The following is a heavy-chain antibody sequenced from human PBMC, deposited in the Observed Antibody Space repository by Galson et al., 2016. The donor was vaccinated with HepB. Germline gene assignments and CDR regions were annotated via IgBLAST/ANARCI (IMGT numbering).Heavy chain of an antibody. Sequence: SLRLSCAASGFSFTNYGMHWVRQSPDKGLEWVAVISNDGSRKYYADSVKGRFTISRDNSKNTLYLEMYSLRAEDTALYYCSKDDSRWPYDEIFDYWGQGTNARYNYKKPLSLEMYSLGDAETGLYSYSKDDSRWPYDEIFDYWGQGNLVTVSS. D-gene: IGHD5-24*01. CDR3: SKDDSRWPYDEIFDYWGQGTNARYNYKKPLSLEMYSLGDAETGLYSYSKDDSRWPYDEIFDY. J-gene: IGHJ4*02. V-gene: IGHV3-30*18. CDR1: GFSFTNYG. CDR2: ISNDGSRK.